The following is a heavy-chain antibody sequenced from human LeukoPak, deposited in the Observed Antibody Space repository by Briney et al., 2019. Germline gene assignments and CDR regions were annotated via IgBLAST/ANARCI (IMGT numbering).Heavy chain of an antibody. D-gene: IGHD3-22*01. CDR2: IYSGGST. Sequence: PGGSLRLSCAASGFTVSSNYMSWVRQAPGKGLEWVSVIYSGGSTYYADSVKGRFTISRDNSKNTLYLQMNSLRAEDTAVYYCATHYYDSSGYYSPDYWGQGTLVTVSS. CDR1: GFTVSSNY. J-gene: IGHJ4*02. CDR3: ATHYYDSSGYYSPDY. V-gene: IGHV3-53*05.